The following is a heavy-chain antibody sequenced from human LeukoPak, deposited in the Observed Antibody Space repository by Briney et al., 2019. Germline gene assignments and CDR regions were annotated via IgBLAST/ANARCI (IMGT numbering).Heavy chain of an antibody. CDR3: AKDAHYDSSGYYYPIGPYFDY. J-gene: IGHJ4*02. CDR2: ISGSGGST. V-gene: IGHV3-23*01. CDR1: GLTIGSRY. Sequence: PGGSLRLSCVASGLTIGSRYMNWVRQAPGKGLEWVSAISGSGGSTYYADSVKGRFTISRDNSKNTLYLQMNSLRAEDTAVYYCAKDAHYDSSGYYYPIGPYFDYWGQGTLVTVSS. D-gene: IGHD3-22*01.